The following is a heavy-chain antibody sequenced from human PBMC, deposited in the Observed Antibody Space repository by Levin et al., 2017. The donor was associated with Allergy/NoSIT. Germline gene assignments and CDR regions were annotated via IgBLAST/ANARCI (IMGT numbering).Heavy chain of an antibody. CDR2: LILLRRSI. V-gene: IGHV3-48*02. Sequence: SLILSFFSSFFTFLISTLTPPPHTPPNFLYFLSYLILLRRSIDYADSVKGRFTISRDNAKNSLFLQMNSLRDEDTAVYFCAGMKRNILQAFGIWGQGTMVTVSS. CDR3: AGMKRNILQAFGI. D-gene: IGHD2/OR15-2a*01. J-gene: IGHJ3*02. CDR1: FFTFLIST.